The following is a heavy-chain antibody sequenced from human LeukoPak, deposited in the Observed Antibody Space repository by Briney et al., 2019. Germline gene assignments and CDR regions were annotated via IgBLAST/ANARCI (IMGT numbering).Heavy chain of an antibody. J-gene: IGHJ5*02. CDR1: GFTFSNYE. D-gene: IGHD1-1*01. V-gene: IGHV3-48*03. CDR2: IGSRGTTI. CDR3: ATLSSRGTKWFDP. Sequence: GGSLRLSCAASGFTFSNYEINWVRQAPGKGLEWVSYIGSRGTTIYYADSVKGRFTISRDNAKNSLYLQMNSLRAEDTGVYYCATLSSRGTKWFDPWGQGTVLTVSS.